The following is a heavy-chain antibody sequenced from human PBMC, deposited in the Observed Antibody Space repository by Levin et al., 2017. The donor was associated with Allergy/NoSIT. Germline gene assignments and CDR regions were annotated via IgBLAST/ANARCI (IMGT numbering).Heavy chain of an antibody. CDR1: GYTFTGYY. V-gene: IGHV1-2*06. D-gene: IGHD6-19*01. J-gene: IGHJ6*03. Sequence: ASVKVSCKASGYTFTGYYMHWVRQAPGQGLEWMGRINPNSGGTNYAQKFQGRVTMTRDTSISTAYMELSRLRSDDTAVYYCARGIAVAGIMRSYYYYYYMDVWGKGTTVTVSS. CDR3: ARGIAVAGIMRSYYYYYYMDV. CDR2: INPNSGGT.